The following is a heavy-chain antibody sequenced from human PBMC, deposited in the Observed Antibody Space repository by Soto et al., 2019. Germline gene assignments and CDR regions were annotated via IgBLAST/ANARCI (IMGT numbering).Heavy chain of an antibody. Sequence: ETLSLTCTVSGGSISSYYWSWIRQPPGKRLEWIGYIYYSGSTNYNPSLKSRVTISVDTSKNQFSLKLSSVTAAGTAVYYCARDPRADYWGQGTLVTVSS. V-gene: IGHV4-59*01. CDR1: GGSISSYY. J-gene: IGHJ4*02. CDR3: ARDPRADY. D-gene: IGHD3-10*01. CDR2: IYYSGST.